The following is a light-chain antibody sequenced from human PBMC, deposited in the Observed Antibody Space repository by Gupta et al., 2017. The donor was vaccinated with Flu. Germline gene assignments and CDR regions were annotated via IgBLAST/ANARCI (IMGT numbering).Light chain of an antibody. Sequence: QSALTQPASVSGSPGQSITISCTGTSSDIGGYNYVSWYQQYPGKVPKLLIYEVSYRPSGISDRFSGSKSGNTASLTISGLQADDEADYYCSSYTGSVTVFGGGIKVTVL. CDR1: SSDIGGYNY. CDR3: SSYTGSVTV. J-gene: IGLJ3*02. CDR2: EVS. V-gene: IGLV2-14*01.